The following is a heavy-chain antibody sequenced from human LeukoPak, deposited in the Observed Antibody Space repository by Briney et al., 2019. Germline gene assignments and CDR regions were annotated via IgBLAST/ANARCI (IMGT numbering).Heavy chain of an antibody. CDR3: TSRSPYFDY. CDR2: IRSKANSYAT. Sequence: GGSLRLSCAASGFTFSGSAMHWVRQAFGKGLEWVGRIRSKANSYATAYAASVKGRFTISRDDSKNTAYLQMNSLKTEDTAVYYCTSRSPYFDYWGQGTLVTVSS. CDR1: GFTFSGSA. V-gene: IGHV3-73*01. J-gene: IGHJ4*02.